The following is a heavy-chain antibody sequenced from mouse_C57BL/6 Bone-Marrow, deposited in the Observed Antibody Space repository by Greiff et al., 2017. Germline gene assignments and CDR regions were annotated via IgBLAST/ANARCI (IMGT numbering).Heavy chain of an antibody. CDR2: ILPGSGST. V-gene: IGHV1-9*01. Sequence: VQRVESGAELMKPGASVKLSCKATGYTFTGYWIEWVKQRPGHGLEWIGEILPGSGSTNYNEKFKGKATFTADTSSNTAYMQLSSLTTEDSAIYYCARGIYYGSSYDWFFDVWGTGTTVTVSS. J-gene: IGHJ1*03. D-gene: IGHD1-1*01. CDR3: ARGIYYGSSYDWFFDV. CDR1: GYTFTGYW.